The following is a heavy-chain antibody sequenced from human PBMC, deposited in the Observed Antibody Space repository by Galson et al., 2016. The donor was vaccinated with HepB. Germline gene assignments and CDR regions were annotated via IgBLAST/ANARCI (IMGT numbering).Heavy chain of an antibody. J-gene: IGHJ6*02. D-gene: IGHD3-3*01. V-gene: IGHV4-34*01. CDR1: GASLSGYF. Sequence: SETLSLTCAVSGASLSGYFWSWIRQPPGKGLEWIGEINLSGRVNYNPSLKGRVSISVDTSENQFSLRLSPVTAADTAVYYCARHQKKPITLFGVVSEYYYFGLDGWGQGTTVTVSS. CDR3: ARHQKKPITLFGVVSEYYYFGLDG. CDR2: INLSGRV.